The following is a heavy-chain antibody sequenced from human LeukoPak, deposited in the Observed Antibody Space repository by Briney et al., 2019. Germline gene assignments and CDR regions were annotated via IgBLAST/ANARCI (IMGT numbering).Heavy chain of an antibody. CDR1: GFTFSSYA. V-gene: IGHV3-23*01. J-gene: IGHJ4*02. D-gene: IGHD4-17*01. Sequence: GGSLRLSCAASGFTFSSYAMSWVRQAPGKGLEWVSGISGSGGSTNYADSVKGRCTISRDNSKNTLYLQMNSLRAEDTAEYFCAKAMRLTTMTKGDNTDYWGQGTLVTVSS. CDR3: AKAMRLTTMTKGDNTDY. CDR2: ISGSGGST.